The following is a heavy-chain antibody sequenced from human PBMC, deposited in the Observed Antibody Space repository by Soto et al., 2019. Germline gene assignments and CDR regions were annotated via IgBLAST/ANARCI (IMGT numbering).Heavy chain of an antibody. CDR1: GYTFTSYA. Sequence: QVQLVQSGAEVKKPGASVKVSCKASGYTFTSYAISWVRQAPGQGLEWMGWISAYYANTNYAQKLQGRVTETPATSTSPASMGLRSRRSDGMGVYNCARDAPPEDYCGQATRVTVSS. CDR2: ISAYYANT. J-gene: IGHJ4*02. V-gene: IGHV1-18*03. CDR3: ARDAPPEDY.